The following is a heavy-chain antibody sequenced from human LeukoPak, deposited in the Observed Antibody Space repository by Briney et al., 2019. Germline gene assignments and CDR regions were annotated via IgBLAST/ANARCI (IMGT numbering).Heavy chain of an antibody. V-gene: IGHV3-66*01. CDR1: GFTVSNKY. D-gene: IGHD3-9*01. Sequence: PGGSLRLSCAASGFTVSNKYMSWARQAPGKGLEWVSVIYSGGSTYYADSVKGRFAISRDNSKNTLYLQMNSLTAEDTAVYYCARGDYDILTGYPQPYSYYHGMDVWGQGTTVTVSS. CDR3: ARGDYDILTGYPQPYSYYHGMDV. J-gene: IGHJ6*02. CDR2: IYSGGST.